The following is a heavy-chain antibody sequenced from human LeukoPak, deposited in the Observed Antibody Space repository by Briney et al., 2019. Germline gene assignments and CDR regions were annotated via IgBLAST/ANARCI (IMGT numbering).Heavy chain of an antibody. Sequence: ASVKVSCKASGYTLTSYGISRVRQAPGQGLEWMGIINPSGGSTSYAQKFQGRVTMTRDMSTSTVYMELSSLRSEDTAVYYCARAYYYYYYMDVWGKGTTVTVSS. CDR3: ARAYYYYYYMDV. V-gene: IGHV1-46*01. CDR1: GYTLTSYG. CDR2: INPSGGST. J-gene: IGHJ6*03.